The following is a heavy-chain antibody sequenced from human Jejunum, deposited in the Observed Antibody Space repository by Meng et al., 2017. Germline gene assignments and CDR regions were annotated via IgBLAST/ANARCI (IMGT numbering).Heavy chain of an antibody. CDR3: AKNGGQGEHYDL. Sequence: GESLKISCAASGFTFSSYAMSWVRQTPGKGLEWVSYISPDGDISYYTDSVKGRFTISRDNSENTLYLQMNSLRAEDTALYYCAKNGGQGEHYDLWGQGTLVTVSS. CDR2: ISPDGDIS. V-gene: IGHV3-23*01. CDR1: GFTFSSYA. D-gene: IGHD3-16*01. J-gene: IGHJ5*02.